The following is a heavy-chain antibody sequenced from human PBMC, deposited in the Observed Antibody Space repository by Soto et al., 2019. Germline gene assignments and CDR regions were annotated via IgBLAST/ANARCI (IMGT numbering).Heavy chain of an antibody. V-gene: IGHV3-30*18. Sequence: GGSLRLSCAASGFTFSSYGMHWVRQAPGKGLEWVAVISYDGSNKYYADSVKGRFTISRDNSKNTLYLQMNSLRAEDTAVYYCAKDRRIAAFSLQYYFNDYWGQGTLVTVSS. CDR3: AKDRRIAAFSLQYYFNDY. CDR1: GFTFSSYG. D-gene: IGHD6-6*01. CDR2: ISYDGSNK. J-gene: IGHJ4*02.